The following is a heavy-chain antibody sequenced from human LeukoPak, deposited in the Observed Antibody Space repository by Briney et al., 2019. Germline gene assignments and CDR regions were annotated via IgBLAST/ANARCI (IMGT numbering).Heavy chain of an antibody. J-gene: IGHJ4*02. D-gene: IGHD4-11*01. CDR1: GYSISSGDE. CDR2: ISESGST. Sequence: SGTLSLTCTASGYSISSGDEWGGSRPPPGKRVEGIGSISESGSTYYKESLKRRVTISVDTARNQFSLKLTSVTAADTAVYYCVRSEIDDYSRYWGRGMLVIVSS. CDR3: VRSEIDDYSRY. V-gene: IGHV4-38-2*02.